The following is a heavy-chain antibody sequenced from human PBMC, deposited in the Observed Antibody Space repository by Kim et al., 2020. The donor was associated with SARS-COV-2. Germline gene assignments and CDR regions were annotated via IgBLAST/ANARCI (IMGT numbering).Heavy chain of an antibody. J-gene: IGHJ6*02. Sequence: SETLSLTCTVSGGSISSYYWSWIRQPPGKGLEWIGYIYYSGSTNYNPSLKSRVTISVDTSKNQFSLKLSSVTAADTAVYYCARGLDTAMVRRAPETQYYYYGMDVWGQGTTVTVSS. D-gene: IGHD5-18*01. CDR3: ARGLDTAMVRRAPETQYYYYGMDV. CDR2: IYYSGST. V-gene: IGHV4-59*01. CDR1: GGSISSYY.